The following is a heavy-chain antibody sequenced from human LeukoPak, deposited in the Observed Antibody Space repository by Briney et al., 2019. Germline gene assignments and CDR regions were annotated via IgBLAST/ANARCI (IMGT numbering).Heavy chain of an antibody. J-gene: IGHJ4*02. D-gene: IGHD3-10*02. CDR3: ARRTVFLEH. V-gene: IGHV4-59*08. CDR2: IYYIGST. CDR1: GGSISGYC. Sequence: SETLSLTCTVSGGSISGYCWSWVRQPPGKGLVWIGYIYYIGSTTYNRSVEGRVTTSVDTPRHQISVKPRSETAAETAVYVCARRTVFLEHWGQGTLVTVSS.